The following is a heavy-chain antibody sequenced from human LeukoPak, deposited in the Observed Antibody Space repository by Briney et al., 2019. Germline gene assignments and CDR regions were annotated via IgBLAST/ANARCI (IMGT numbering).Heavy chain of an antibody. CDR2: ISSSADST. Sequence: PGGSLRLSCEASGFTFSIYSMRWVRQAPGKGLAWVSVISSSADSTYYADSVKGRFTISRDNSKNTLYLQMNNLRAEDTAVYYCAKPLEKYTYGGNFDYWGQGLLVTVSS. D-gene: IGHD4-23*01. CDR3: AKPLEKYTYGGNFDY. V-gene: IGHV3-23*01. J-gene: IGHJ4*02. CDR1: GFTFSIYS.